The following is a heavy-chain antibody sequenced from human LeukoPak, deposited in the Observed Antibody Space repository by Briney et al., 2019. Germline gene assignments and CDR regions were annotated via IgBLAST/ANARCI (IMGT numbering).Heavy chain of an antibody. Sequence: PGGSLRLSCAASGFTFSSCAMSWVRQAPGRGLEWVSSVSDSGGKTYYAASVKGRFTISRDNSKNTLYLQMNNLRAEDTAVYYCALDYDTSGYSHWGQGALVTVSS. V-gene: IGHV3-23*01. CDR1: GFTFSSCA. CDR2: VSDSGGKT. CDR3: ALDYDTSGYSH. J-gene: IGHJ4*02. D-gene: IGHD3-22*01.